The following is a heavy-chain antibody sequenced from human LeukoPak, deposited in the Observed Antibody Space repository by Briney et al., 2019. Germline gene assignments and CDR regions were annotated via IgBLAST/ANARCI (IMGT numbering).Heavy chain of an antibody. V-gene: IGHV1-2*02. D-gene: IGHD1-26*01. CDR2: INPNSGGT. CDR3: AKEGGNQPHVAFDI. CDR1: GYTFTAYY. Sequence: ASVKVSCKASGYTFTAYYLHWVRQAAGQGPEWMGRINPNSGGTNFAQKFQGRVTMTRDTSISTAHMELSGLTSDDTAVYYCAKEGGNQPHVAFDIWGQGTMVTVCS. J-gene: IGHJ3*02.